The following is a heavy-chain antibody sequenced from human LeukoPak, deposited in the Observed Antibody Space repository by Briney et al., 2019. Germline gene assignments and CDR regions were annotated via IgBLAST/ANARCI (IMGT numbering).Heavy chain of an antibody. V-gene: IGHV4-34*01. Sequence: SETLSLTCAVYGGSFSGYYWSWIRQPPGKGLEWIGEINHSGSTNYNPSLKGRVTISVDTSKNQFSLKLSSVTAADTAVYYCARRTSIAAPAYYFDYWGQGTLVTVSS. CDR1: GGSFSGYY. J-gene: IGHJ4*02. CDR2: INHSGST. CDR3: ARRTSIAAPAYYFDY. D-gene: IGHD6-6*01.